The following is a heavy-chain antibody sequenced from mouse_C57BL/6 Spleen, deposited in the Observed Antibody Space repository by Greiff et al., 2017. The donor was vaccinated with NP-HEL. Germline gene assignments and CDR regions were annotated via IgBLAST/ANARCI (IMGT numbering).Heavy chain of an antibody. D-gene: IGHD1-1*01. CDR1: GFTFSSYG. J-gene: IGHJ2*01. CDR3: ARQRRNYGGDY. Sequence: EVKVVESGGDLVKPGGSLKLSCAASGFTFSSYGMYWVRQTPDKRLEWVATISSGGSYTYYPDSVKGRFTFTRDNAKNTLYLQMSSQKAEDTAMDYGARQRRNYGGDYWGQGTTLTVSS. V-gene: IGHV5-6*02. CDR2: ISSGGSYT.